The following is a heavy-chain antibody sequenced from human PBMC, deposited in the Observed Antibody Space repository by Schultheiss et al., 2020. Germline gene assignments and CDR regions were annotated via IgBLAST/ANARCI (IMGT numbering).Heavy chain of an antibody. CDR2: ISYDGNYK. V-gene: IGHV3-30-3*01. D-gene: IGHD6-19*01. CDR1: GFTFSDYA. Sequence: GGSLRLSCAASGFTFSDYAIHWVRQAPGKGLVWLALISYDGNYKYYADSVKGRFTISRDNSKNTLYLQMNSLRAEDTAVYFCAREGGGWYSGNYYYGMDVWGRGTTVTVSS. J-gene: IGHJ6*02. CDR3: AREGGGWYSGNYYYGMDV.